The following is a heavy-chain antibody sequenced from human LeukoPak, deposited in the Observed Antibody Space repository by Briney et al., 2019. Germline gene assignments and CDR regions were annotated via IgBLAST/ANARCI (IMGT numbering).Heavy chain of an antibody. J-gene: IGHJ1*01. Sequence: ASVKVSCKASGYTFTGYYMHWVRQAPGQGLEWMGWISAKSGNTKYAQKIQGRVTLTIDTPTSTAYMELRSLKSEDTAVYYCASGGGESSEYFQYWGQGTLVIASS. CDR1: GYTFTGYY. CDR3: ASGGGESSEYFQY. V-gene: IGHV1-18*04. D-gene: IGHD3-16*01. CDR2: ISAKSGNT.